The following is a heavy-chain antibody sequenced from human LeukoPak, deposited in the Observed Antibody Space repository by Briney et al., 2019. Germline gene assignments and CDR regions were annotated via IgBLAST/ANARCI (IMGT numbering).Heavy chain of an antibody. Sequence: GGSLRLSCAASGFTFGSYSMNWVRQAPGKGLEWVSYISSSSSTIYYADSVEGRFTISRDNAKNSLYLQMNSLRAEDTAVYYCAKAARVRSSGWYYFDYWGQGTLVTVSS. CDR3: AKAARVRSSGWYYFDY. CDR1: GFTFGSYS. J-gene: IGHJ4*02. CDR2: ISSSSSTI. V-gene: IGHV3-48*01. D-gene: IGHD6-19*01.